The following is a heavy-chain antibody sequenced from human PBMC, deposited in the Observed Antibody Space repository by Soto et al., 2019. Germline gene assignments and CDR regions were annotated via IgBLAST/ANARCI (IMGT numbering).Heavy chain of an antibody. Sequence: GGPLRVSWAASGFTFSSYGMHWVRQAQGKGLEWVAVISYDGSNKYYADSVKGRFTISRDNSKNTLYLQMSSLRAEDTAVYYCAKGWLCAVAGAYRFVHWGPRPLFT. D-gene: IGHD3-9*01. CDR2: ISYDGSNK. CDR1: GFTFSSYG. J-gene: IGHJ4*02. V-gene: IGHV3-30*18. CDR3: AKGWLCAVAGAYRFVH.